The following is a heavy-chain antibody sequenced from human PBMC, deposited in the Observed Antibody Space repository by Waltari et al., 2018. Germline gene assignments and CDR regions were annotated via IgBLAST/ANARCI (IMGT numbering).Heavy chain of an antibody. D-gene: IGHD3-10*01. Sequence: QVQLVQSGAEVKKPGASVKVSCKASGYTFTSYYMHWVRQAPGQGLEWMGIINPSGGSTSYAQKFQGRVTMTRDTSTSTVYMELSSLRSEDTAVYYCARDLRASMVQGVIITPPNYWGQGTLVTVSS. V-gene: IGHV1-46*01. CDR2: INPSGGST. CDR1: GYTFTSYY. J-gene: IGHJ4*02. CDR3: ARDLRASMVQGVIITPPNY.